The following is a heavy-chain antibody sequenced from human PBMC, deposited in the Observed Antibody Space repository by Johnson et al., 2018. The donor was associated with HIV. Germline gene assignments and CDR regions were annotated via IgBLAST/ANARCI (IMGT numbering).Heavy chain of an antibody. D-gene: IGHD5-18*01. J-gene: IGHJ3*02. CDR1: GFTFSSYG. CDR3: ARVTHIQLWANDAFDI. CDR2: ISYDGSNK. V-gene: IGHV3-30*03. Sequence: QVQLVESGGGVVQPGRSLRLSCAASGFTFSSYGMHWVRQAPGKGLEWVAVISYDGSNKYYADSVKGRFTISRDNSKNTLYLQMNSLRAEDTAVYYWARVTHIQLWANDAFDIWGQGTMVTVSS.